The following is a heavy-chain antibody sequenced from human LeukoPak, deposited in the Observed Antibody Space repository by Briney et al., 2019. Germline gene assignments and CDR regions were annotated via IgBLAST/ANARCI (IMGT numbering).Heavy chain of an antibody. D-gene: IGHD3-22*01. V-gene: IGHV4-59*01. CDR3: ARVTGYMIEDYFDY. Sequence: SQTLSLTCTVSGGSISSYYWSWIRQPPGKGLEWIGYIHYSGSTNYNPSLKSRVTISVDTSKNQFSLRLSSVTAADTAVYYCARVTGYMIEDYFDYWGQGTLVTVSS. CDR2: IHYSGST. J-gene: IGHJ4*02. CDR1: GGSISSYY.